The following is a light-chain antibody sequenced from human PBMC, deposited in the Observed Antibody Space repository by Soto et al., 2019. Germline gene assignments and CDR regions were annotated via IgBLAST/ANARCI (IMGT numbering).Light chain of an antibody. CDR2: GAS. J-gene: IGKJ2*01. CDR1: QSVSSSY. V-gene: IGKV3-20*01. CDR3: QQYGTSPYT. Sequence: EIVLTQSPGTLSLSPGERATLLCRASQSVSSSYLAWYQQKPGQAPRLLIYGASSRATGIPDRFSGSGSGTDFTLTISRLEPEDFAVYYCQQYGTSPYTFGQGTKLETK.